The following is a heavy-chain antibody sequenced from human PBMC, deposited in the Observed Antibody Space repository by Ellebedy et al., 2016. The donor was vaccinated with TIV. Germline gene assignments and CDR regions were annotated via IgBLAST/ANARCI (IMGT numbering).Heavy chain of an antibody. J-gene: IGHJ4*02. CDR2: ISYDGRNK. D-gene: IGHD3-22*01. CDR3: ATHYSDTSGNHYAGGY. CDR1: GFIFSSYG. Sequence: GESLKISCAASGFIFSSYGMHWVRRAPGKGLEWVAGISYDGRNKNYADSVKVRFTISRDNAKSTLYLQKNSLRPEDTAVYYCATHYSDTSGNHYAGGYWGQGTLGTVSS. V-gene: IGHV3-30*03.